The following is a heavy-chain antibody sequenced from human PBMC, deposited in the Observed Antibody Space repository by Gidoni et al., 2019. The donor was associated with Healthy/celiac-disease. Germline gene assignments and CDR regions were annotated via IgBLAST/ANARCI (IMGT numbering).Heavy chain of an antibody. D-gene: IGHD3-22*01. CDR2: ISGSGGST. V-gene: IGHV3-23*01. Sequence: EVQLLESGGGLVQPGGSLRLPCAASGFTFSSYAMSWVRQAPGKGLEWVSAISGSGGSTYYADSVKGRFTISRDNSKNTLYLQMNSLRAEDTAVYYCAKLLYDSSGYYVDYWGQGTLVTVSS. CDR3: AKLLYDSSGYYVDY. J-gene: IGHJ4*02. CDR1: GFTFSSYA.